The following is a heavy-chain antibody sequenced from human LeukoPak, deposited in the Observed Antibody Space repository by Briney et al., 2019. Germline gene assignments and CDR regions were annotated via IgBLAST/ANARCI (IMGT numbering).Heavy chain of an antibody. V-gene: IGHV4-59*08. J-gene: IGHJ6*03. D-gene: IGHD3-9*01. CDR1: GGSICSFY. CDR3: ARMPSPPGILTSYGADSSYFYMDV. Sequence: SETLSLTSTVSGGSICSFYWRWIRPPPGKGLEYIGYTYYSGSTQYNPSLKSRVTISVDTYKHQFSLNLRSVTAGDGAVYYCARMPSPPGILTSYGADSSYFYMDVWGKGTTVTVSS. CDR2: TYYSGST.